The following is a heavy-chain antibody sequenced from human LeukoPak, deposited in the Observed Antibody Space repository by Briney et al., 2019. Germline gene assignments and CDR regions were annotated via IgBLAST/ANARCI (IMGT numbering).Heavy chain of an antibody. D-gene: IGHD2-15*01. CDR2: ISSSSSYI. CDR3: ARWFTSCRGFFDY. CDR1: GFTFSSYS. J-gene: IGHJ4*02. V-gene: IGHV3-21*01. Sequence: PGGSLRLSCAASGFTFSSYSMNWVRQAPGKGLEWVSSISSSSSYIYYADSVKGRFTISRDNTKNSLYLQMNSLRAEDTAVYYCARWFTSCRGFFDYWGQGILVTVSS.